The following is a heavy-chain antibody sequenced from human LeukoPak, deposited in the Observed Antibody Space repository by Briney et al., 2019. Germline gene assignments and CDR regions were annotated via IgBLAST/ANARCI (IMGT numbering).Heavy chain of an antibody. CDR1: GGSFSGYY. CDR3: ARGRGYYHYYYMDV. Sequence: SETLSLTCAVYGGSFSGYYWSWIRQPPGKGLEWIGEINHSGSTNYNPSLKSRVTIAVDTSKNQFSLKLSSVTAADTAVYYCARGRGYYHYYYMDVWGKGNTVTVSS. CDR2: INHSGST. J-gene: IGHJ6*03. D-gene: IGHD3-3*01. V-gene: IGHV4-34*01.